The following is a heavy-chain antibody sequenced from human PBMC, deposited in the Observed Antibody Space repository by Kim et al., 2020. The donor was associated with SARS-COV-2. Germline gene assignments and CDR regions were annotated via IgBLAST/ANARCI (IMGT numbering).Heavy chain of an antibody. CDR3: ARRGFYFDY. Sequence: SEKYYVNSVKGRFTISRDNAKNSLYLQMNSLSSEDTAVYYCARRGFYFDYWGQGTLVTVSS. V-gene: IGHV3-7*03. CDR2: SEK. J-gene: IGHJ4*02. D-gene: IGHD5-12*01.